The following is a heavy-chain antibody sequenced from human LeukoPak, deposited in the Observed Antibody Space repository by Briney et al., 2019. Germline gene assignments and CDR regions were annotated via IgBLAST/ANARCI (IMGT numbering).Heavy chain of an antibody. CDR2: IRSKAYGGTT. Sequence: PGRSLRLSCTASGFTFGDYAMSWVRQAPGKGLEWVGFIRSKAYGGTTEYAASVKGRFTISSDDSKSIAYLQVNSLKTEDTAVYYCTRFVGVGATVLAVFDYWGQGTLVTVSS. CDR3: TRFVGVGATVLAVFDY. V-gene: IGHV3-49*04. J-gene: IGHJ4*02. D-gene: IGHD1-26*01. CDR1: GFTFGDYA.